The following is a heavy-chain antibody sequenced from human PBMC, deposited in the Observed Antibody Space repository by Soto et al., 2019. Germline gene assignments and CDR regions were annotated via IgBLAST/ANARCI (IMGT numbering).Heavy chain of an antibody. V-gene: IGHV1-69*13. CDR3: AREEVVDSSGYPDAFDI. CDR1: GGTFSSYA. D-gene: IGHD3-22*01. CDR2: IIPIFGTA. J-gene: IGHJ3*02. Sequence: VKASRKASGGTFSSYAISWVRQAPGQGLEWMGGIIPIFGTANYAQKFQGRVTITADESTSTAYMELSSLRSEDTAVYYCAREEVVDSSGYPDAFDIWGQGTMVTVSS.